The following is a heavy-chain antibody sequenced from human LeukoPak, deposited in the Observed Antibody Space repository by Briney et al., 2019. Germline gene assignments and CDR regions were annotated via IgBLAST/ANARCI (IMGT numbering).Heavy chain of an antibody. CDR1: GGSISDCY. D-gene: IGHD3-9*01. V-gene: IGHV4-59*12. CDR2: IYYTGST. CDR3: ARDTYYDILTGYYNVDAFDI. Sequence: PSETLSLTCTVSGGSISDCYWSWIRQSPGKGLEWIGYIYYTGSTSYNPSLRSRVTMSADTSKNQFSLKLSSVTAADTAVYYCARDTYYDILTGYYNVDAFDIWGQGTMVTVSS. J-gene: IGHJ3*02.